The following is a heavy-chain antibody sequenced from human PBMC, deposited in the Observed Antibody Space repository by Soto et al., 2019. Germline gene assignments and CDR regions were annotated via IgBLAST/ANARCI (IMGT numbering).Heavy chain of an antibody. CDR2: INPSGGST. Sequence: GASVKVSCKASGYTFTSYYMHWVRQAPGRGLEWMGIINPSGGSTSYAQKFQGRVTMTRDTSTSTLYMELSSLRSEDTAVYYCAKRHGVILKNYYYYGMDVWGQGTTVTVSS. D-gene: IGHD3-16*02. CDR1: GYTFTSYY. J-gene: IGHJ6*02. V-gene: IGHV1-46*01. CDR3: AKRHGVILKNYYYYGMDV.